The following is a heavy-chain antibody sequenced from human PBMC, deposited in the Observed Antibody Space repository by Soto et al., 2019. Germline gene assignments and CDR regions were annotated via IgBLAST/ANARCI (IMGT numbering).Heavy chain of an antibody. J-gene: IGHJ6*02. V-gene: IGHV4-59*12. CDR1: GASITHYY. CDR2: IYYSGST. CDR3: ARDWVYYDPMDV. Sequence: SETLSLTCAASGASITHYYWNWIRQSPGKGLEWIGYIYYSGSTYYNPSLKSRVTISVDTSKNQFSLKLSSVTAADTAVYYCARDWVYYDPMDVWGQGTTVT. D-gene: IGHD3-16*01.